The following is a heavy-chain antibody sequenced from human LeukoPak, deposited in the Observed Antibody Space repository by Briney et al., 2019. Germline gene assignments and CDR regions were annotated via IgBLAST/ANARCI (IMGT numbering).Heavy chain of an antibody. CDR3: AKGDNPHYYMDV. J-gene: IGHJ6*03. CDR1: GFTFSSYE. Sequence: GGSLRLSCAASGFTFSSYEMNWVRQAPGKGLEWVSYISSSGSTIYYTDSVKGRFTISRDNSKNTLYLQMDSLRVEDTAVYFCAKGDNPHYYMDVWGQGTTVTISS. CDR2: ISSSGSTI. D-gene: IGHD5-24*01. V-gene: IGHV3-48*03.